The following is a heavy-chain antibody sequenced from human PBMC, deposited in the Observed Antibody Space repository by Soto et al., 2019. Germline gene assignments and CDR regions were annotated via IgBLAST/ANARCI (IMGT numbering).Heavy chain of an antibody. CDR3: ARDLIGYGSGSYYIDY. J-gene: IGHJ4*02. CDR2: IYSGGST. Sequence: GGSLRLSCAASGFTVSSNYMSWVRQAPGKGLEWVSVIYSGGSTYYADSVKGRFTISRDNSKNTLYLQMNSLRAEDTAVYYCARDLIGYGSGSYYIDYWGQGTLVTVSS. CDR1: GFTVSSNY. V-gene: IGHV3-66*01. D-gene: IGHD3-10*01.